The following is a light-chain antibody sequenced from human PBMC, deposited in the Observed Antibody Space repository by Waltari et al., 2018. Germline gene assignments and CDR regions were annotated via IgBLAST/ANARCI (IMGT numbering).Light chain of an antibody. CDR3: SSYAASNNFV. CDR2: EVS. V-gene: IGLV2-8*01. Sequence: QSALTQPPSASGSPGQSVTIPCTGPSSDVGRYNCVSWFQQHPGKAPKLMIYEVSKRPSGVPDRFSGSKSGNTASLTVSGLQAEDEADYYCSSYAASNNFVFGTGTKVTVL. CDR1: SSDVGRYNC. J-gene: IGLJ1*01.